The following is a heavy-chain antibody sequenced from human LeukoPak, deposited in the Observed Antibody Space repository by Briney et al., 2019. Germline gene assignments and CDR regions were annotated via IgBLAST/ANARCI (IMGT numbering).Heavy chain of an antibody. V-gene: IGHV3-30-3*01. J-gene: IGHJ4*02. Sequence: GRSLRLSCAASGFTFSGYPMHWVRQAPGKGLEWVAIISSDGSIKSYADSVKGRFTISRDNSKNTVYLQMSSLTTEDTAVYHCARATSGAWHYFDYWGQGTLVSVSS. CDR1: GFTFSGYP. D-gene: IGHD4-11*01. CDR3: ARATSGAWHYFDY. CDR2: ISSDGSIK.